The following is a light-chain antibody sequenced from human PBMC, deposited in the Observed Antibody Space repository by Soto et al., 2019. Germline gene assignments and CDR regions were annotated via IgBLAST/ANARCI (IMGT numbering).Light chain of an antibody. J-gene: IGKJ4*01. CDR2: DAS. Sequence: EIVLTQSPATLSLSPGERATLPCRASRSVSSYLAWYQQKPGQAPRLLIYDASNRATGIPARFSGSGSGTDFTLTISSLEPEDFAVYYCQQRSDWPSFGGGTKVEIK. CDR1: RSVSSY. V-gene: IGKV3-11*01. CDR3: QQRSDWPS.